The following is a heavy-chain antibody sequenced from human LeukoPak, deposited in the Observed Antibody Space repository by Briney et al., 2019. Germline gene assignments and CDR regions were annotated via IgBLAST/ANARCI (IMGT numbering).Heavy chain of an antibody. J-gene: IGHJ3*02. CDR3: ASYPRLVKVGRDAFDI. Sequence: GASVKVSCKASGGTFSSYAINWVRQATGQGLEWMGWMNPNSGNTGYAQKFQGRVTMTRNTSISTAYMELSSLRSEDTAVYYCASYPRLVKVGRDAFDIWGQRTMVTVSS. D-gene: IGHD3-22*01. V-gene: IGHV1-8*02. CDR1: GGTFSSYA. CDR2: MNPNSGNT.